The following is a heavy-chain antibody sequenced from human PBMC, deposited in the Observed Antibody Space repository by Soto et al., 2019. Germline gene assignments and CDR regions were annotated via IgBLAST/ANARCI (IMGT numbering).Heavy chain of an antibody. CDR1: GYTFTSYA. Sequence: ASVKVSCKASGYTFTSYAMHWVRQAPGQRLEWMGGINAYNGNTNYAQKLQGRVTMTRDTSTSTAYMELRSLRSDDTAVYYCAREKTTITIFGVVTYYGMDVWGQGTTVTVSS. D-gene: IGHD3-3*01. CDR2: INAYNGNT. J-gene: IGHJ6*02. V-gene: IGHV1-3*01. CDR3: AREKTTITIFGVVTYYGMDV.